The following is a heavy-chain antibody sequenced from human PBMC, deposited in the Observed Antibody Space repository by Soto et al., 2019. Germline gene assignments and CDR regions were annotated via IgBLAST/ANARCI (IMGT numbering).Heavy chain of an antibody. CDR1: GYTFTNYS. J-gene: IGHJ4*02. CDR3: AKVQEKWSKFFDY. CDR2: INTYKGNT. D-gene: IGHD2-15*01. V-gene: IGHV1-18*01. Sequence: VQLVQSGAEVKKPGASVKVSCKASGYTFTNYSVSWVRQAPGQGLEWMGWINTYKGNTNYAQKFQGRVTMTTDTSTSTPYMELRSLRSDDTDIYYCAKVQEKWSKFFDYLGQGTLVTVSS.